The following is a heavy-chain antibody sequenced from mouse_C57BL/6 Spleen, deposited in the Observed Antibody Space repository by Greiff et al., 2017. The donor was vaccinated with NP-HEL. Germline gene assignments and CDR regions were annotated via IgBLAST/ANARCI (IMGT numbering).Heavy chain of an antibody. J-gene: IGHJ2*01. D-gene: IGHD2-2*01. V-gene: IGHV1-64*01. CDR2: IHPNSGST. Sequence: QVQLQQPGAELVKPGASVKLSCKASGYTFTSYWMHWVKQRPGQGLEWIGMIHPNSGSTNYNEKFKSKATLTVDKSSRTAYMQLSSLTSEDSAVYYCARSDLVMFDYWGQGTTLTVSS. CDR1: GYTFTSYW. CDR3: ARSDLVMFDY.